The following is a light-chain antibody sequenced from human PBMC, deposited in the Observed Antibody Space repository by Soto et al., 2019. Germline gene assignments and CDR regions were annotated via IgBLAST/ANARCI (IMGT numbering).Light chain of an antibody. CDR3: QQYNNWPQT. CDR2: GAS. CDR1: QSVSSN. V-gene: IGKV3-15*01. Sequence: EIVMTQSPATLSVSPGERATLSCRASQSVSSNLAWYQQKPGQAPRLLIYGASTRATGIPARFSGSGSGIAFTLTISSLQSEDFAVYYCQQYNNWPQTFGQGTKVEIK. J-gene: IGKJ1*01.